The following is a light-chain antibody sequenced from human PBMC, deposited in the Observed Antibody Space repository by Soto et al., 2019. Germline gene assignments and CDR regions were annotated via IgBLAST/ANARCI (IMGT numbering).Light chain of an antibody. CDR1: ETIAKNY. V-gene: IGKV3-20*01. CDR2: AAA. CDR3: QQYGIPPRT. Sequence: DIVLTQFPGTLSLSPGERGTLQCRASETIAKNYLAWYHQKPGRAPRLLIDAAATRAAGIPDRVFGSGSGTIFPLTIDRVEPEDFGVYYCQQYGIPPRTFGQGTKVEV. J-gene: IGKJ1*01.